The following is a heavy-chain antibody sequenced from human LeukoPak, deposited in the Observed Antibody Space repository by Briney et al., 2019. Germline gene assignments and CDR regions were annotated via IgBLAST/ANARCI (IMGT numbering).Heavy chain of an antibody. CDR1: GFTFSSYA. CDR2: ISGSGGST. V-gene: IGHV3-23*01. Sequence: GGSLRLSCAASGFTFSSYAMSWVRQAPGKGLEWVSAISGSGGSTYYADSVKGRFTISRDNSKNTLYLQMNSLRAEDTAVYYCARFILGYCSSTSCSPFDYWGQGTLVTASS. J-gene: IGHJ4*02. D-gene: IGHD2-2*01. CDR3: ARFILGYCSSTSCSPFDY.